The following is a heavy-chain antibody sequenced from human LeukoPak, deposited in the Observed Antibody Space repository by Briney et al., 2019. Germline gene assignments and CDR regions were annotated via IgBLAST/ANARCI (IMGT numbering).Heavy chain of an antibody. CDR3: ARAELGYCGSTTCYWVIGSFDY. V-gene: IGHV3-23*01. CDR2: ISSSCCST. CDR1: GFTLRNYS. D-gene: IGHD2-2*01. Sequence: GGCLRLSYAVSGFTLRNYSMSGVRQAPGKGLEWGSAISSSCCSTFCADTAKGRFTISRNNFQNTLYLKMNSPRAEATAVYYCARAELGYCGSTTCYWVIGSFDYWDQGTLVTVSS. J-gene: IGHJ4*02.